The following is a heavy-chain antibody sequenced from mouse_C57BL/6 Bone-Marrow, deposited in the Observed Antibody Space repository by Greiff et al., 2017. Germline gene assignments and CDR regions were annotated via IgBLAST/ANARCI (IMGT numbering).Heavy chain of an antibody. CDR2: ISYDGSN. CDR3: ARDRGGPYYFDY. CDR1: GYSITSGYY. D-gene: IGHD1-1*02. Sequence: EVKVEESGPGLVKPSQSLSLTCSVTGYSITSGYYWNWIRQFPGNKLEWMGYISYDGSNNYNPSLKNRISITRDTSTNQVFLKLNSVTTEDTATYYCARDRGGPYYFDYWGQGTTLTVSS. V-gene: IGHV3-6*01. J-gene: IGHJ2*01.